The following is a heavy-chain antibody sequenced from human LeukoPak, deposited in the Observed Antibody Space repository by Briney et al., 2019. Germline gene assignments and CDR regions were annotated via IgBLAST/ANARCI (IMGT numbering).Heavy chain of an antibody. J-gene: IGHJ5*02. CDR2: INANSGGT. CDR3: ARRADYYDSSGYYP. CDR1: GHTFTGYY. D-gene: IGHD3-22*01. V-gene: IGHV1-2*02. Sequence: ASVRVSCKTSGHTFTGYYMHWVRQAPGQGLEWMGWINANSGGTNYAQKFQGRVTMTRDTSISTAYMELSRLRSDDTAVYYCARRADYYDSSGYYPWGQGTLVTVSS.